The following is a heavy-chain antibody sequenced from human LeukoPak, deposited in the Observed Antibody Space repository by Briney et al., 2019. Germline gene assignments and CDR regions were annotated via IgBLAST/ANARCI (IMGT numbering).Heavy chain of an antibody. J-gene: IGHJ4*02. D-gene: IGHD2-2*01. CDR1: GGSISSYY. V-gene: IGHV4-59*08. CDR2: IYYSGST. CDR3: ASTNLVVPAAIPFDY. Sequence: PSETLSLTCTVSGGSISSYYWSWIRQPPGKGLEWIGYIYYSGSTNYNPSLKSRVTISVDTSKNQFSLKLSSVTAADTAVYYCASTNLVVPAAIPFDYWGQGTLVTVSS.